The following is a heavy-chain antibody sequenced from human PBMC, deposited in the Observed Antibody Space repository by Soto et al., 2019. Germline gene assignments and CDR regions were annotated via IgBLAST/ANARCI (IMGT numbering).Heavy chain of an antibody. D-gene: IGHD4-17*01. J-gene: IGHJ3*02. CDR2: ISGSGGRT. Sequence: EVQLRESGGNLIHPGGSLRLSCAASGFTFRNYAMSWVRQAPGAGPEWVSGISGSGGRTYYADSVKGRFTISRDNSNTALFLQMNSLTAQHTALNYFSKYPNADYLVAFDICSPGTMVTVSS. CDR3: SKYPNADYLVAFDI. V-gene: IGHV3-23*01. CDR1: GFTFRNYA.